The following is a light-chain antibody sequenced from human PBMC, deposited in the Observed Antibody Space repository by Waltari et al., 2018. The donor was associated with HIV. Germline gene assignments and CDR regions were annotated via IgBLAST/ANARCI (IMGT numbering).Light chain of an antibody. J-gene: IGLJ1*01. V-gene: IGLV2-14*03. CDR2: DVN. CDR3: ASYTVNSTGV. Sequence: QSALSQPASVSASPGQSVAISCSGSASDIGRYNYVSWYQQHPDRAPTLFLFDVNNRPSGISDRFSGSKSGTTASLTISTVRTDDEADYYCASYTVNSTGVFGTGTKLSVL. CDR1: ASDIGRYNY.